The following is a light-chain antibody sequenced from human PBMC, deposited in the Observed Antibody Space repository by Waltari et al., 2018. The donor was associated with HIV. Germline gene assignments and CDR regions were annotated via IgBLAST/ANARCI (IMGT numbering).Light chain of an antibody. CDR3: SSFANRDGFYVL. Sequence: QSALTQPPSASGSPGQSVTLSCPGTNSATGTYDYASWSQQHPGKAPKLVISEVTKRPSGVSDRFSGSKSGNTAFLTVSGLQAEDEADYYCSSFANRDGFYVLFGGGTRLTVL. CDR2: EVT. J-gene: IGLJ2*01. CDR1: NSATGTYDY. V-gene: IGLV2-8*01.